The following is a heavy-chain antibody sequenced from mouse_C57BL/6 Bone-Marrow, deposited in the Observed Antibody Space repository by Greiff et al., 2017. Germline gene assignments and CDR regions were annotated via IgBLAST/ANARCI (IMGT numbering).Heavy chain of an antibody. J-gene: IGHJ4*01. Sequence: QVQLKESGPGILQSSQTLSLTCSFSGFSLSTSGMGVSWIRQPSGKGLEWLAHIYWDDDKRYNPSLKSRLTISKDTSRNQVFLKITSVDTADTATYYCARSRPYGYDGYAMDYWGQGTSVTVSS. CDR1: GFSLSTSGMG. CDR3: ARSRPYGYDGYAMDY. V-gene: IGHV8-12*01. D-gene: IGHD2-2*01. CDR2: IYWDDDK.